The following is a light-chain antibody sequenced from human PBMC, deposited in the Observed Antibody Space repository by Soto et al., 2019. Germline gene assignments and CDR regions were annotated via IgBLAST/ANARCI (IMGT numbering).Light chain of an antibody. V-gene: IGKV3-15*01. CDR2: GSS. CDR1: QSVSLN. J-gene: IGKJ4*01. Sequence: EIGMTQSPATLSVSPGERSTLSCRSSQSVSLNLAWYQQKPGQAPRLLIYGSSTRAPGFPARFSASGSGTEFTLTINSLQSEDSAVYYCQQYNSWPPVTFGGGTKVDIK. CDR3: QQYNSWPPVT.